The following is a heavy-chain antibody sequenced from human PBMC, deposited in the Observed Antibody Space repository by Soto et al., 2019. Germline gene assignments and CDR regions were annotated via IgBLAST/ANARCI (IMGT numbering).Heavy chain of an antibody. CDR1: GYTFTSYA. CDR2: INAGNGNT. J-gene: IGHJ4*02. V-gene: IGHV1-3*05. CDR3: ARARIVVVTRLIY. D-gene: IGHD2-21*02. Sequence: QVQLVQSGAEEKKPGASVKVSCKASGYTFTSYAMHWVRQAPGQRLEWMGWINAGNGNTKYSQKFQGRVTITRDTSASTAYMELSSLRSEDTAVYYCARARIVVVTRLIYWGQGTLVTVSS.